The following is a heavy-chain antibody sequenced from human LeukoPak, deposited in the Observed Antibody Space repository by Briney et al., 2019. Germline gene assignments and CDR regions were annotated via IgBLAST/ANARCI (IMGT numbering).Heavy chain of an antibody. J-gene: IGHJ5*02. D-gene: IGHD3-3*01. CDR1: GGSISSYY. CDR3: ARETTIFGVIGDWFDP. CDR2: IYTSGST. V-gene: IGHV4-4*07. Sequence: PSETLSLTCTVSGGSISSYYWSWIRQPAGKGLGWIGRIYTSGSTNYNPSLKSRVTMSVDTSKNQFSLKLSSVTAADTAVYYCARETTIFGVIGDWFDPWGQGTLVTVSS.